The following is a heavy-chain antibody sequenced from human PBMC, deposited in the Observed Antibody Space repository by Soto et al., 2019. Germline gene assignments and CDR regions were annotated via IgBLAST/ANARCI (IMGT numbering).Heavy chain of an antibody. CDR3: AKVAPYSSGHSDYFQH. J-gene: IGHJ1*01. D-gene: IGHD6-19*01. CDR2: ITWNGVNI. V-gene: IGHV3-9*01. Sequence: EVQLVESGGGLVQPGRSLRLSCAGSGFTFDEYAMHWVRQAPGKGLEWVASITWNGVNIGYADSVKGRFTISRDNAKNSLYMQMNNLRAEDTALYYCAKVAPYSSGHSDYFQHWGQGTLVTVSS. CDR1: GFTFDEYA.